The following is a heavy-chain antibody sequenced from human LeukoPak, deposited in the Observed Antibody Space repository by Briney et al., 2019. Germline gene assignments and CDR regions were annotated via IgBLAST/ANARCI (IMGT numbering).Heavy chain of an antibody. J-gene: IGHJ4*02. CDR2: IWYDDNNK. CDR1: GFTFSSYG. CDR3: VGTIASRGSEY. Sequence: GGSLRLSCAASGFTFSSYGMHWVRQAPGKGLEWVAVIWYDDNNKYYADSLKGRFIISRDNSKNTLYLQMNSLRAEDTAVYYCVGTIASRGSEYWGQGALVTVSS. D-gene: IGHD6-6*01. V-gene: IGHV3-33*01.